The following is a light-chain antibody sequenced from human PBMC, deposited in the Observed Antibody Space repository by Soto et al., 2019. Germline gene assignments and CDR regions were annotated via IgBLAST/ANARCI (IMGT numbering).Light chain of an antibody. J-gene: IGLJ1*01. Sequence: QSALTQPASVSGSPGQSITISCTGTISDIGGYNFISWYQHHPGKAPKLVIYDVNNRPSGISYRFSGSKSGNTASLTISGLQAEDEADYYCASYTSTSSYVFGTGTKLTVL. CDR1: ISDIGGYNF. CDR3: ASYTSTSSYV. CDR2: DVN. V-gene: IGLV2-14*01.